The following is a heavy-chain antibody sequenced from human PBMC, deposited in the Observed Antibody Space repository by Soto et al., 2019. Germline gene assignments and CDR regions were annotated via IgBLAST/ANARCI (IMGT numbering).Heavy chain of an antibody. D-gene: IGHD1-26*01. Sequence: PSETLSLTCTVSGGPMSSFYWTWIRQPPGKGLEWMGYIYYSGTTTNYNPSLKSRVTLSVDTSKNQFSLKLSSVTAADTAVYYCARLGGSYAVPHFDYWGQGTLVTVSS. CDR2: IYYSGTTT. CDR1: GGPMSSFY. V-gene: IGHV4-59*08. J-gene: IGHJ4*02. CDR3: ARLGGSYAVPHFDY.